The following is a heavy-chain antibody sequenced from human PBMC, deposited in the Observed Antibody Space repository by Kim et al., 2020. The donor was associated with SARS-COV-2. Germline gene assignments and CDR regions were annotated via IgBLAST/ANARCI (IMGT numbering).Heavy chain of an antibody. CDR3: ARVLPKRYCSSTSCLRVTFDI. CDR1: GFTFSDYY. J-gene: IGHJ3*02. Sequence: GGSLRLSCAASGFTFSDYYMSWIRQAPGKGLEWVSYISSSSSYTNYADSVKGRFTISRDNAKNSLYLQMNSLRAEDTAVYYCARVLPKRYCSSTSCLRVTFDIWGQGTMVTVSS. D-gene: IGHD2-2*01. V-gene: IGHV3-11*06. CDR2: ISSSSSYT.